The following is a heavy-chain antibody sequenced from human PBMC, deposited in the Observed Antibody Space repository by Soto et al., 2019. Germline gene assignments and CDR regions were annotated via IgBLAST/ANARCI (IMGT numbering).Heavy chain of an antibody. CDR3: AKHTEDGYNSIAD. J-gene: IGHJ4*02. V-gene: IGHV3-30*18. D-gene: IGHD5-12*01. CDR2: ISYDGSNK. CDR1: GFTFSSYG. Sequence: PVGSLRLSCAASGFTFSSYGMHWVRQAPGKGLEWVAVISYDGSNKYYADSVKGRFTISRDNSKNTLYLQMNSLRAEDTAVYYWAKHTEDGYNSIADWGQGTLVTVSS.